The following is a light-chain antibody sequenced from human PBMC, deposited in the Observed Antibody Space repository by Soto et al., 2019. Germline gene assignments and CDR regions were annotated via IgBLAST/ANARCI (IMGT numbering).Light chain of an antibody. V-gene: IGKV1-9*01. CDR2: EAS. J-gene: IGKJ5*01. CDR1: HDISTF. CDR3: QQLYTLPFT. Sequence: DIQLTQSPSLLSASIGDRFTITRVASHDISTFLAWYQQKPGKAPKLLIYEASTLQSGVPSRFSGSGSGTEFTLTISGLLPEDFAAYHCQQLYTLPFTFGQGTRLEIK.